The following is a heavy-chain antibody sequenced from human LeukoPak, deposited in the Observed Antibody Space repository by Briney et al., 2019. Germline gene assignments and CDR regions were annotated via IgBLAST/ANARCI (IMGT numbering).Heavy chain of an antibody. V-gene: IGHV1-69*13. D-gene: IGHD1-7*01. CDR2: IIPIFGTA. Sequence: GASVKVSCKASGYTFTSYDINWVRQAPGQGLEWMGGIIPIFGTANYAQKFQGRVTITADESTSTAYMELSSLRSEDTAVYYCARGGLELRDYYYYYMDVWGKGTTVTVSS. CDR1: GYTFTSYD. J-gene: IGHJ6*03. CDR3: ARGGLELRDYYYYYMDV.